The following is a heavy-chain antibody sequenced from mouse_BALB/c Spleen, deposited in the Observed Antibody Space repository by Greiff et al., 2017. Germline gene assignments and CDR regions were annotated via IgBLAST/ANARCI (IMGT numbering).Heavy chain of an antibody. J-gene: IGHJ2*01. CDR2: ISSGSSTI. CDR1: GFTFSSFG. Sequence: EVKLVESGGGLVQPGGSRKLSCAASGFTFSSFGMHWVRQAPEKGLEWVAYISSGSSTIYYADTVKGRFTISRDNPKNTLFLQMTSLKSEDTAMYYCARDYGNYPYYFDYWGQGTTLTVSS. V-gene: IGHV5-17*02. CDR3: ARDYGNYPYYFDY. D-gene: IGHD2-1*01.